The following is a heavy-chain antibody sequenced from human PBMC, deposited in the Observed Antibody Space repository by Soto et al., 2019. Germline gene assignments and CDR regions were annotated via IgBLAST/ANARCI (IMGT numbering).Heavy chain of an antibody. D-gene: IGHD7-27*01. V-gene: IGHV3-64*01. CDR2: ITSDGGGT. CDR1: GFTFSSYA. CDR3: TRGSGDNRPPIMPYYFHGMDV. Sequence: PGGSLRLSCAASGFTFSSYAMYWVRQAPGKGLEYVSVITSDGGGTYYASSVKGRFTISRDNSKSTLYLQMGSLRAEDMAVYYCTRGSGDNRPPIMPYYFHGMDVWGQGTTVTVSS. J-gene: IGHJ6*02.